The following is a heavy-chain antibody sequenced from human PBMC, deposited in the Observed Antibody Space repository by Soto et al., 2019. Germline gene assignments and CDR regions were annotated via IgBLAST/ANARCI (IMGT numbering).Heavy chain of an antibody. CDR3: AFGRVRGVDDY. D-gene: IGHD3-10*01. Sequence: GGSLRLSCAASGFTFSSYSMNWVRQAPGKGLEWVSSISSSSSYIYYADSVKGRFTISRDNARNSLYLQMNSLRAEDTAVYYCAFGRVRGVDDYWGQGTLVTVSS. CDR1: GFTFSSYS. CDR2: ISSSSSYI. J-gene: IGHJ4*02. V-gene: IGHV3-21*01.